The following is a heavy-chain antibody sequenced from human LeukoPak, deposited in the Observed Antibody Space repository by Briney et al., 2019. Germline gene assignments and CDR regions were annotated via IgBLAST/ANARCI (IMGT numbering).Heavy chain of an antibody. D-gene: IGHD1-14*01. CDR3: AKDLEGWNHGSLDY. V-gene: IGHV3-23*01. Sequence: GGSLRLSCAASGFPFTSYAMTWVRQAPGKGLEWVSCISGSGDTTHYADSVKGRFTISRDSSKNTLYLQMNSLRAEDTAIYYCAKDLEGWNHGSLDYWGQGTLVTVSS. J-gene: IGHJ4*02. CDR2: ISGSGDTT. CDR1: GFPFTSYA.